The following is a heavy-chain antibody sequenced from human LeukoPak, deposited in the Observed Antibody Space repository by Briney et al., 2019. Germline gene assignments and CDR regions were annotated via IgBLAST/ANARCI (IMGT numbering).Heavy chain of an antibody. CDR1: GFTFSSYE. J-gene: IGHJ5*02. CDR2: ISSSGTTI. CDR3: ARVGVVVAATGNLWFDP. Sequence: GGSLRLSCAASGFTFSSYEMNWVRRAPGKGLEWVSYISSSGTTIYYADSVKGRFTISRDNAKNSLYLQMNSLRAEDTAVHYCARVGVVVAATGNLWFDPWGQGTLVTVSS. V-gene: IGHV3-48*03. D-gene: IGHD2-15*01.